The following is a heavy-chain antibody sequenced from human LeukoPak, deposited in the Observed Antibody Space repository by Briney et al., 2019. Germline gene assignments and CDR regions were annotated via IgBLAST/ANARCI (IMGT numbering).Heavy chain of an antibody. V-gene: IGHV3-53*01. Sequence: PGGSLRLSCAASGFTVSSTYMSWVRQAPGKGLEWVSVSGGNIYYIDSVKGRFTISRDTSKNTLYLQMNSLRAEDTAVYYCASRHCSGGGCYFAGADPFDYWGQGTLVTVSS. J-gene: IGHJ4*02. CDR2: SGGNI. CDR1: GFTVSSTY. CDR3: ASRHCSGGGCYFAGADPFDY. D-gene: IGHD2-15*01.